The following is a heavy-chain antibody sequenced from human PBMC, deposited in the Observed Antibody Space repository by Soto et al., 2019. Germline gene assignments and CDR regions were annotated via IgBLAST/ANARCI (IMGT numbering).Heavy chain of an antibody. CDR3: ARSEATGLDY. Sequence: PSETLSLTCTVSGGSISSSSYYWNWIRQHPGKGLEWIGEAHHSGRTNYNPSLKSRVTISVDKSKNHFSLKLSSVTAADTAVYYCARSEATGLDYWGQGTLVTVSS. D-gene: IGHD1-26*01. CDR2: AHHSGRT. J-gene: IGHJ4*02. CDR1: GGSISSSSYY. V-gene: IGHV4-39*07.